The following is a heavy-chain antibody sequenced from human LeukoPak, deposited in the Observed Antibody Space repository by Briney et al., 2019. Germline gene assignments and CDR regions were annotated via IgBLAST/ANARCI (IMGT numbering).Heavy chain of an antibody. Sequence: PSETLSLTCAVYGGSFSGYYWSWIRQPPGKGLEWIGEINHSGSTNYNPSLKSRVTISVDTSKNQFSLKLSSVTAADTAVYYCARDPTSGSYYGFDYWGQGTLVTVSS. CDR2: INHSGST. CDR1: GGSFSGYY. V-gene: IGHV4-34*01. D-gene: IGHD1-26*01. CDR3: ARDPTSGSYYGFDY. J-gene: IGHJ4*02.